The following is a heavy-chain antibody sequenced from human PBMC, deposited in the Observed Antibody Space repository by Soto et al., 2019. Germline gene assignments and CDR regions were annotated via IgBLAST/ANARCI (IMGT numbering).Heavy chain of an antibody. CDR2: INSDGSST. V-gene: IGHV3-74*01. D-gene: IGHD6-25*01. Sequence: EVQLVESGGGLVQPGGSLRLSCAASGFTFSSYWMHWVRQAPGKGLVWVSRINSDGSSTSYADSVKGRFIISRDNAKNTLYLQMNSLRAEDTAVYYCARGGYTLAQYYYYYYMDVWGKGTTVTVSS. CDR1: GFTFSSYW. J-gene: IGHJ6*03. CDR3: ARGGYTLAQYYYYYYMDV.